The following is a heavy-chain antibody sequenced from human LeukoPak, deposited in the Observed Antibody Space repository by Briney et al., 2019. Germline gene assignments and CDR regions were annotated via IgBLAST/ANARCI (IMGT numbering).Heavy chain of an antibody. D-gene: IGHD2-15*01. J-gene: IGHJ1*01. V-gene: IGHV3-11*06. CDR3: VRHTRTAAF. CDR1: GFTFSDDY. CDR2: IGGSGSDT. Sequence: GGSLRLSCAASGFTFSDDYMTWIRQVPGKGLESIAYIGGSGSDTNYAASVRGRFTISRDNARSSLFLQMNSLTAEDSAVYFCVRHTRTAAFWGQGALVTVSS.